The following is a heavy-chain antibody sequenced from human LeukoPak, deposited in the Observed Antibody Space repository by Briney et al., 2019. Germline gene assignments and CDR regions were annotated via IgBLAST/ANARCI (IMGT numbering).Heavy chain of an antibody. V-gene: IGHV4-39*01. CDR3: ARTRGFGELLGKGFDP. CDR2: SYYSGNT. J-gene: IGHJ5*02. CDR1: GGSITTSTYY. D-gene: IGHD3-10*01. Sequence: SETLSLTCTLSGGSITTSTYYWGWLRPPPGQGLEWIVSSYYSGNTYSNPTHKSRITIYIDTSRKQFSLQLSSVTAADAAVYYCARTRGFGELLGKGFDPWGQGTLVTVSS.